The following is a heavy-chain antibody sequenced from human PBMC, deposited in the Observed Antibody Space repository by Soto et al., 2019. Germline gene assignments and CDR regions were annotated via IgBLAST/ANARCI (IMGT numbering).Heavy chain of an antibody. CDR3: ARDHDILDSPPRSPHFYYAMDV. CDR2: IHHSGST. CDR1: DGSVSSSSYS. Sequence: SATLSLTCTVSDGSVSSSSYSWSWIRQPPGKGLEGIGHIHHSGSTKYNPSLESRVTISADTSKNQLSLRLKSVTAADTAVYHCARDHDILDSPPRSPHFYYAMDVWGQGTKVTVSS. J-gene: IGHJ6*02. V-gene: IGHV4-61*01. D-gene: IGHD3-9*01.